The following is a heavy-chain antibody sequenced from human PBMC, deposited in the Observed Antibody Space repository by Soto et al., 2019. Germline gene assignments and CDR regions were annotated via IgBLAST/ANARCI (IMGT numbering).Heavy chain of an antibody. J-gene: IGHJ5*02. CDR2: IRGTAT. D-gene: IGHD2-21*01. CDR1: GFSFSSFA. Sequence: EVQLLESGGTLVQPGESLRLSCEVSGFSFSSFAMNWVRQAPGEGLEWVSSIRGTATSYAASVKGRLSISRGNSKNTAYLQINFLRGDDTAVYYCAKCAVLITASGGWCNYFGPRGHGTLVIVSS. CDR3: AKCAVLITASGGWCNYFGP. V-gene: IGHV3-23*01.